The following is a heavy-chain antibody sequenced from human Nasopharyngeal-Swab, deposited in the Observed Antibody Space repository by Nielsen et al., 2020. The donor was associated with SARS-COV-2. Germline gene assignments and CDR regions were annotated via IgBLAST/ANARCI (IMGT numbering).Heavy chain of an antibody. J-gene: IGHJ4*02. CDR3: TTSFTVGGLKDY. Sequence: ARQMPGKGLEWVGRIRSKDKNYATAYGTSVKGRFIISRDDSKNTAFLQMNSLKTEDTAVYFCTTSFTVGGLKDYWGQGTPVTVSS. D-gene: IGHD3-16*01. CDR2: IRSKDKNYAT. V-gene: IGHV3-73*01.